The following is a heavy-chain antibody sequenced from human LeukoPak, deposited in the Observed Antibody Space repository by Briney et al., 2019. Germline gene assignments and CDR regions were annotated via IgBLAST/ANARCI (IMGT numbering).Heavy chain of an antibody. CDR3: ARLKGDYYGSGSYYTFYFDY. V-gene: IGHV4-4*02. CDR1: GGSISSSNW. D-gene: IGHD3-10*01. CDR2: IYHSGST. J-gene: IGHJ4*02. Sequence: SETLSLTCAVSGGSISSSNWWSWVRQPPGKGLEWIGEIYHSGSTNYNPSLKSRVTISVDKSKNQFSLKLSCVTAADTAVYYCARLKGDYYGSGSYYTFYFDYWGQGTLVTVSS.